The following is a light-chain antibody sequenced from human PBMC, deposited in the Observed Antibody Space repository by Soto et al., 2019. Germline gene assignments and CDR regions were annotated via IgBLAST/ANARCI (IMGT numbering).Light chain of an antibody. CDR3: QQYDNIVT. CDR2: DTS. Sequence: DIQMTQCPSSLSASLGDRVTITCQARQDIRKYLNWYKQKPGKAPKLLIYDTSNLETGVPSRFSGSGSVTDFTFTIRSLKPEDIATYYCQQYDNIVTFGGGTKVDIK. CDR1: QDIRKY. J-gene: IGKJ4*01. V-gene: IGKV1-33*01.